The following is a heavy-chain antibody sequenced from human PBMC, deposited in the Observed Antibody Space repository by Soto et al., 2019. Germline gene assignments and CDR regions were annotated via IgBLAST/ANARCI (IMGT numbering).Heavy chain of an antibody. CDR2: IYWDDDK. CDR1: GFSLSTSGVG. J-gene: IGHJ6*02. D-gene: IGHD6-19*01. Sequence: QITLKESGPTLVKPTQTLTLTCTFSGFSLSTSGVGVGWIRQPPGKALEWLALIYWDDDKRHSPSLKSRLTITQDTSKNQEVLTMTTMDPVDTATYSCAHSGGEIFIAVDDTGFYYYYGMGVWGQGTTVTVSS. CDR3: AHSGGEIFIAVDDTGFYYYYGMGV. V-gene: IGHV2-5*02.